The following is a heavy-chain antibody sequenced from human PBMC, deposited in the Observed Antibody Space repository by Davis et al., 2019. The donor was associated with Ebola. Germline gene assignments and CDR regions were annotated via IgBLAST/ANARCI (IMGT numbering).Heavy chain of an antibody. CDR2: INPNSGGT. Sequence: ASVKVSCKASGYTFTGYYMHWVRQAPGQGLEWMGWINPNSGGTNYAQKFQGRVTMTRDTSISTAYMELSRLRSDDTAVYYCAIFSRYRVVPAAIYYYGMDVWGQGTTVTVSS. CDR3: AIFSRYRVVPAAIYYYGMDV. D-gene: IGHD2-2*01. CDR1: GYTFTGYY. V-gene: IGHV1-2*02. J-gene: IGHJ6*02.